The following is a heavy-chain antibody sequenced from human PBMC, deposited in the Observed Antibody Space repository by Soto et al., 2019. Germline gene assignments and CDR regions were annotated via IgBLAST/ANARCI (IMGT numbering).Heavy chain of an antibody. CDR1: GGTFSSYA. J-gene: IGHJ6*02. CDR3: ARDREGYSGSYYYGMNV. D-gene: IGHD3-22*01. Sequence: QVQLVQSGAEVKKPGSSVKVSCKASGGTFSSYAISWVRQAPGQGLEWMGGIIPIFGTANYAQKFQGRVTITADESTSTAYMELSSLRSEDTAVYYCARDREGYSGSYYYGMNVWGQGTTVTVSS. V-gene: IGHV1-69*01. CDR2: IIPIFGTA.